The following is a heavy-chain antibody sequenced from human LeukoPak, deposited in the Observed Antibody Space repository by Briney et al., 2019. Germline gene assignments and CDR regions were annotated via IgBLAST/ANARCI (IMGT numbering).Heavy chain of an antibody. D-gene: IGHD2-2*01. Sequence: ASVKVSCKASGGTFSSYAISWVRQAPGQGLEWMGGIIPIFGTANYAQKFQGRVTITTDESTSTAYMELSSLRSEDTAVYYCARELGYCSSTSCPADLWGRGTLVTVSS. V-gene: IGHV1-69*05. CDR1: GGTFSSYA. CDR2: IIPIFGTA. J-gene: IGHJ2*01. CDR3: ARELGYCSSTSCPADL.